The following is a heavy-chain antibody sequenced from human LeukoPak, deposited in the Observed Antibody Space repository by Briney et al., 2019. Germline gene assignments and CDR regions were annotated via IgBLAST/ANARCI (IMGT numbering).Heavy chain of an antibody. Sequence: ASVKVSCKASGYTFTSYYMHWVRQAPGQGLEWMGIINPSGGSTSYAQKSQGRVTMTRDTSTSTVYMELSSLRSEDTAVYYCARDSSSWAIDYWGQGTLVTVSS. CDR1: GYTFTSYY. J-gene: IGHJ4*02. V-gene: IGHV1-46*01. D-gene: IGHD6-13*01. CDR2: INPSGGST. CDR3: ARDSSSWAIDY.